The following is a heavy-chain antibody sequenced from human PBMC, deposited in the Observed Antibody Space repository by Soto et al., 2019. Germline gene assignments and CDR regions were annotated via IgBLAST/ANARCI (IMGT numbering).Heavy chain of an antibody. CDR2: ISSSSSYI. CDR3: ARDHVSYGDLLYDY. D-gene: IGHD4-17*01. CDR1: GFTFSSYS. V-gene: IGHV3-21*01. J-gene: IGHJ4*02. Sequence: GGSLRLSCAASGFTFSSYSMNWVRQAPGKGLEWVSSISSSSSYIYYADSVKGRFTISRDNAKNSLYLQMNSLRAEDTAVYYCARDHVSYGDLLYDYWGQGTLVTVSS.